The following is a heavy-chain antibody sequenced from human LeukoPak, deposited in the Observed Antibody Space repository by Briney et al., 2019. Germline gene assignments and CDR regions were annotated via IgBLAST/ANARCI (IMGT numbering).Heavy chain of an antibody. CDR1: GFTFSSYA. Sequence: GGSLRLSCAASGFTFSSYAMSWVRQAPGKGLEWVSSISGGHGGTYYADSVKGRFTISRDDSKNTLYLQMNSLRAEDTAVYYCARLYDSNRDHSGYGYWGQGTLVTVSS. V-gene: IGHV3-23*01. CDR2: ISGGHGGT. D-gene: IGHD5-12*01. J-gene: IGHJ4*02. CDR3: ARLYDSNRDHSGYGY.